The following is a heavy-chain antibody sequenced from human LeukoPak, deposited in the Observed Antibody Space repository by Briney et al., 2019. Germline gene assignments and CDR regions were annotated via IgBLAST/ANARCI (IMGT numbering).Heavy chain of an antibody. Sequence: GGSLRLSCAASGFTFSSYAMSWVRQAPGKGLEWVSAISGSGGSTYYADSVKGRFTISRDNSKNTLYLQMNSLRAEDTAVYYCRAKLRYCSGGSCYYGPHHYYYYGMDVWGKGTTVTVSS. CDR2: ISGSGGST. D-gene: IGHD2-15*01. CDR3: RAKLRYCSGGSCYYGPHHYYYYGMDV. CDR1: GFTFSSYA. V-gene: IGHV3-23*01. J-gene: IGHJ6*04.